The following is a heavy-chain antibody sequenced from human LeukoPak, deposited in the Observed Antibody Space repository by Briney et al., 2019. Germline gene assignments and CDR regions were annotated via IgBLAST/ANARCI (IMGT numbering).Heavy chain of an antibody. V-gene: IGHV4-34*01. CDR2: INHSGST. CDR3: ARGEITRTHGIFGTNYYYYGMDV. J-gene: IGHJ6*02. D-gene: IGHD3-3*01. CDR1: GGSFSGYY. Sequence: PSETLSLTCAVYGGSFSGYYWSWIRQPPGKGLEWIGEINHSGSTNYNPSLKSRVTISVDTSKNQFSLKLSSVTAADTAVYYCARGEITRTHGIFGTNYYYYGMDVWGQGTTVTVSS.